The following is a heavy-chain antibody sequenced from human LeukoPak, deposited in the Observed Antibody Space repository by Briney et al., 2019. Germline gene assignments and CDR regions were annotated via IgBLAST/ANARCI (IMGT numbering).Heavy chain of an antibody. Sequence: PSETLSLTCTVSGGSISSGDYSWSWIRQPPGKGLEWIGYIYYSGSTYYNPSLKSRVTISVDTSKNQFSLKLSSVTAADTAVYYCARLTPYCGGDCYSVNIGPAGPYYYGMDVWGQGTTVTVSS. CDR1: GGSISSGDYS. CDR2: IYYSGST. CDR3: ARLTPYCGGDCYSVNIGPAGPYYYGMDV. J-gene: IGHJ6*02. V-gene: IGHV4-30-4*01. D-gene: IGHD2-21*02.